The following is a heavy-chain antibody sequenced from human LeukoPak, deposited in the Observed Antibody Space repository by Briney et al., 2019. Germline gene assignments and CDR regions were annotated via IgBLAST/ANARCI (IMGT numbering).Heavy chain of an antibody. CDR3: ARGVVAVAGTWYFDY. CDR1: GFTFSSYW. J-gene: IGHJ4*02. V-gene: IGHV3-7*01. D-gene: IGHD6-19*01. CDR2: IKQEGSEK. Sequence: PGGSLRLSCAASGFTFSSYWMSWVRQAPGKGLEGVANIKQEGSEKYYVDSVKGRFTISRDNAKNSLYLQMNSLRAEDTAVYYCARGVVAVAGTWYFDYWGQGTLVTVSS.